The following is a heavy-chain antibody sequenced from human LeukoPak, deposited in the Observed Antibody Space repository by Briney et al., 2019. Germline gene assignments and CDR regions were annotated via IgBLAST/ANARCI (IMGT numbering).Heavy chain of an antibody. CDR2: IYWSDEK. J-gene: IGHJ3*01. CDR3: VHSRPRTGYSFDV. D-gene: IGHD6-13*01. CDR1: GFSVRTDGVG. V-gene: IGHV2-5*01. Sequence: SGPTLVKPTQTLTLTCTCSGFSVRTDGVGVGWIRQPPGKALEWLALIYWSDEKRYRPSLKSRLTITKDTSKNQVVLTMTNTDPVDTATYFCVHSRPRTGYSFDVWGQGTVVTVSS.